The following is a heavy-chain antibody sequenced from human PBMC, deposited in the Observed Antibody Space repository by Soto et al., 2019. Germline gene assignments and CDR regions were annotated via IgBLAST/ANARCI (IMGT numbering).Heavy chain of an antibody. J-gene: IGHJ2*01. V-gene: IGHV3-13*01. Sequence: GGSLRLSCAASGFTFSSYDMHWVRQATGKGLEWVSAIDIAGDTYYPDSVKGRFTISREKAKRTLFLQMNSLRVDDTAVYYCARDGWGSNWYFDLWGRGTLVTVSS. D-gene: IGHD3-16*01. CDR3: ARDGWGSNWYFDL. CDR2: IDIAGDT. CDR1: GFTFSSYD.